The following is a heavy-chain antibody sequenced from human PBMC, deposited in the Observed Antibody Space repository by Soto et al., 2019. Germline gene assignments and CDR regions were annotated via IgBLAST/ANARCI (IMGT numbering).Heavy chain of an antibody. CDR2: ISSSGSTI. CDR1: GFTFSDYY. J-gene: IGHJ5*02. Sequence: GGSLRLSCAASGFTFSDYYMSWIRQAPGKGLEWVSYISSSGSTIYYADSVKGRFTISRDNAKNSLYLQMNSLRAEDTAVYYCAREIADYDDFWSGYSNNWFDPWGQGTLVTVSS. V-gene: IGHV3-11*01. CDR3: AREIADYDDFWSGYSNNWFDP. D-gene: IGHD3-3*01.